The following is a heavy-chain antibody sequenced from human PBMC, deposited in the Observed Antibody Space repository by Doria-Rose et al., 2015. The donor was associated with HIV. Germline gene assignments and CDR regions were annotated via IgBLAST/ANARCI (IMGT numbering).Heavy chain of an antibody. Sequence: VQLVESGGGLVRPGGCLRLSCATSGFTFSRHRINWVRQAPGKGLEWVSSISSTSAYINYADSVRGRFTISRDNARNSLYLQMDSLRAEDTAIYYCATGVTLDYWGQGTLVTVSS. J-gene: IGHJ4*02. CDR2: ISSTSAYI. CDR1: GFTFSRHR. V-gene: IGHV3-21*01. D-gene: IGHD3-10*01. CDR3: ATGVTLDY.